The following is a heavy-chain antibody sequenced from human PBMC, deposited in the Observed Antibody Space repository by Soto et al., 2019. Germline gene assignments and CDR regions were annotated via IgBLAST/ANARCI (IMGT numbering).Heavy chain of an antibody. CDR1: GGTFSSYT. D-gene: IGHD2-8*01. CDR3: ARTVWAGMDV. CDR2: IIPVLGIA. V-gene: IGHV1-69*02. J-gene: IGHJ6*02. Sequence: QVQLVQSGAEVKKPGSSVKVSCKASGGTFSSYTISWVRQAPGQGLEWMGRIIPVLGIANYAQKFQGRVTSTAEKSTSTAYMERSSLRSEDTAVYYCARTVWAGMDVWGQGTTVTVSS.